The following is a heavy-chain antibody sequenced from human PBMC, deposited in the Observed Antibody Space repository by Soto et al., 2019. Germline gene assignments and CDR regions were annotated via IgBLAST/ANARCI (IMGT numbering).Heavy chain of an antibody. J-gene: IGHJ4*02. V-gene: IGHV3-21*01. CDR1: GFTFSSYS. D-gene: IGHD3-22*01. Sequence: SGGSLRLSCAASGFTFSSYSMNWVRQAPGKGLEWVSSISSSTSYIYYADSVKGRFTISRDTAKNSLYLQMNSLRAEDTAVYYCARNPRSSGYHDYWGQGTLVTVSS. CDR2: ISSSTSYI. CDR3: ARNPRSSGYHDY.